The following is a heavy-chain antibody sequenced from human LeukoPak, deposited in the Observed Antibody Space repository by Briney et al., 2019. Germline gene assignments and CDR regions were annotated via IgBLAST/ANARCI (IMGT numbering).Heavy chain of an antibody. V-gene: IGHV4-34*01. D-gene: IGHD4-17*01. Sequence: SETLSLTCAVYGGSFSGYYWGWIRQPPGKGLEWIGEINHSGSTNYNPSLKSRVTISVDTSKNQFSLKLSSVTAADTAVYYCAAEMTTVTTQNRNWFDPWGQGTLVTVSS. CDR1: GGSFSGYY. CDR2: INHSGST. J-gene: IGHJ5*02. CDR3: AAEMTTVTTQNRNWFDP.